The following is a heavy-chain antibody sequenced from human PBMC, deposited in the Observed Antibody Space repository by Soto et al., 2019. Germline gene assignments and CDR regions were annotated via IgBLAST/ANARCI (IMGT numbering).Heavy chain of an antibody. CDR2: INHSGRT. J-gene: IGHJ6*02. CDR3: ARVTGRYYYGMDV. CDR1: GGSFSGYY. Sequence: QVQLQQWGAGLLKPSETLSLTCAVYGGSFSGYYWSWIRQPPGKGLEWIGEINHSGRTNYNPSLKSRVTISVDTSKNQCSLKLSSVTAADTAVYYCARVTGRYYYGMDVWGQGTTVTVSS. V-gene: IGHV4-34*01.